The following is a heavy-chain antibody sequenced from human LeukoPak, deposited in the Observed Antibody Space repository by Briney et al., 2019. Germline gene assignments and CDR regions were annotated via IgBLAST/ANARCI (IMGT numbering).Heavy chain of an antibody. V-gene: IGHV4-34*01. CDR2: INHSGST. Sequence: SETLSLTCAVYGGSFSGYYWSWIRQPPGKGLEWIGEINHSGSTNYNPSLKSRVTISVDTSKNQFSLKLSSVTAADTAVYYCAGYYYGSGSYRYYGMDVWGQGTTVTVSS. CDR1: GGSFSGYY. D-gene: IGHD3-10*01. CDR3: AGYYYGSGSYRYYGMDV. J-gene: IGHJ6*02.